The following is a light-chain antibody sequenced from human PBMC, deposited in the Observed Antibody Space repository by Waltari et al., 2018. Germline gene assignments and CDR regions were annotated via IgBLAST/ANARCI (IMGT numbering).Light chain of an antibody. CDR2: GAS. J-gene: IGKJ3*01. Sequence: EIVMTQSPATLSVSPGERATLSCRASQSVGNHLAWYQQKPGQAPRLLIYGASTRATGIPARFTGRGSRTEFTLTISSLQSEDFAVYYCQQYNNWPPNTFGPGTKVEIK. V-gene: IGKV3-15*01. CDR3: QQYNNWPPNT. CDR1: QSVGNH.